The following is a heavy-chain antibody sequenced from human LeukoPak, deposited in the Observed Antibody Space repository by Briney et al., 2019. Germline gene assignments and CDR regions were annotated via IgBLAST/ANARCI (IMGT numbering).Heavy chain of an antibody. CDR2: ISGSGYST. CDR1: GFAFSSYS. CDR3: AKDCGGRCYSTREGPFDI. Sequence: GGSLRLACAAAGFAFSSYSMNWVRQAPGKGLEWVAAISGSGYSTYYAGSGKGRFTICRGNSKNTLHLQMNSLRAEDTAVYYCAKDCGGRCYSTREGPFDIWGQGTMVSVSS. D-gene: IGHD2-15*01. V-gene: IGHV3-23*01. J-gene: IGHJ3*02.